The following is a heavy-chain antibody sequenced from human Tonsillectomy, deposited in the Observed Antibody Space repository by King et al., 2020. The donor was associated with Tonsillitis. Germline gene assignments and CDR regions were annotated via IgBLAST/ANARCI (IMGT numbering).Heavy chain of an antibody. CDR2: VSGDGDST. J-gene: IGHJ3*01. V-gene: IGHV3-43*02. CDR1: GFTFDDYA. D-gene: IGHD1-20*01. CDR3: GKGLITGDAFDF. Sequence: VQLVESGGGVVQPGGSLRLSCAASGFTFDDYAMHWVRQAPGKGLEWVSLVSGDGDSTYYADSVKVRFTIARDNSKNSLYLQMNSLRTEDTALYYCGKGLITGDAFDFWGQGTMVTVSS.